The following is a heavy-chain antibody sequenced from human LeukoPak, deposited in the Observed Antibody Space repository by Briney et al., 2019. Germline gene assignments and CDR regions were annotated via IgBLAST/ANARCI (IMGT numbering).Heavy chain of an antibody. J-gene: IGHJ4*02. V-gene: IGHV3-33*06. Sequence: TGRSLRLSCAASGFIFSTYGMHWVRQAPGKGLEWVAVVWSGGNNKYYSDSVKGRFTISRDNSKNTLYLQMNSLRAEDTAVYYCAKDGQVGAIGNFDYRGQGILVTVSS. CDR2: VWSGGNNK. CDR1: GFIFSTYG. D-gene: IGHD1-26*01. CDR3: AKDGQVGAIGNFDY.